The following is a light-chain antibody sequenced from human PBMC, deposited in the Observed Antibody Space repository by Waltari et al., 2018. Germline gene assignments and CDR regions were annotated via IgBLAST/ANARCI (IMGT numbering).Light chain of an antibody. CDR1: LGISSY. CDR2: GAS. V-gene: IGKV1-9*01. Sequence: DIQLTQSPSFLSASVGDRVTITCRASLGISSYLVWYQQKPGKAPKLLIYGASTLQSGVPSRFSGSGSGTEFTLTISNLQPEDFATYYCQQLNSYPQTFGQGTKLEIK. J-gene: IGKJ2*01. CDR3: QQLNSYPQT.